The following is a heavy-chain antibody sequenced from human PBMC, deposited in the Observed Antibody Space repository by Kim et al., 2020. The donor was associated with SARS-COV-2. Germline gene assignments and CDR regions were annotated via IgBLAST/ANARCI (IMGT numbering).Heavy chain of an antibody. V-gene: IGHV1-46*01. CDR2: INPSGGHT. CDR1: GYTFTNYY. J-gene: IGHJ6*02. D-gene: IGHD6-19*01. CDR3: ARVNSIAVAGTYYYAMDV. Sequence: ASVKVSCKASGYTFTNYYMHWVRQAPGQRLEWMGVINPSGGHTSYAQKFQGRVTMTRHTSTSTVYMELSSLRSEDTAVYYCARVNSIAVAGTYYYAMDVWGQGTTVTVSS.